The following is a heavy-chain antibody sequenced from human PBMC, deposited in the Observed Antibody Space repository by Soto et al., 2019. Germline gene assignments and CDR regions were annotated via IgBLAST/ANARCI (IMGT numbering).Heavy chain of an antibody. V-gene: IGHV4-61*01. Sequence: TSETLPLTCTVSGGSVSSGSYYWSWIRQPPGKGLEWIGYIYYSGSTNYNPSLKSRVTISVDTSKNQFSLKLSSVTAADTAVYYCARDHYDILTGRYYYGMDVWGQGTTVTVSS. CDR3: ARDHYDILTGRYYYGMDV. J-gene: IGHJ6*02. CDR2: IYYSGST. CDR1: GGSVSSGSYY. D-gene: IGHD3-9*01.